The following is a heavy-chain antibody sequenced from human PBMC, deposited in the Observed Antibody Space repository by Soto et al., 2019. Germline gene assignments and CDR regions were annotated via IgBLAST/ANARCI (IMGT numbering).Heavy chain of an antibody. D-gene: IGHD5-18*01. CDR2: IYYSGTT. J-gene: IGHJ4*02. CDR1: GYSISSSNW. CDR3: ARDHPHSYGIYYFDY. V-gene: IGHV4-28*03. Sequence: PSETLSLTCAVSGYSISSSNWWGWIRQPPGKGLEWIGYIYYSGTTYYNPSLKSRVTMSVDTSKNQVSLKLTSVTAADTAVYYCARDHPHSYGIYYFDYWGQGTLVTVSS.